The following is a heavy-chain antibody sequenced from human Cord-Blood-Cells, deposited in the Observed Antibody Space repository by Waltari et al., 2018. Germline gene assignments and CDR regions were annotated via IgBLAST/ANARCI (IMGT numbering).Heavy chain of an antibody. V-gene: IGHV3-30*04. J-gene: IGHJ4*02. CDR2: ISYDGSNK. D-gene: IGHD3-22*01. Sequence: QVQLVESGGGVVQPGRSLRLSCAASGFTFSSYAMHWVRQAPGKGLEWVAVISYDGSNKNYADSGKGRFTISRDNSKNTLYLQMNSLRAEDTAVYYCARGENYYDSSGYYYWGQGTLVTVSS. CDR1: GFTFSSYA. CDR3: ARGENYYDSSGYYY.